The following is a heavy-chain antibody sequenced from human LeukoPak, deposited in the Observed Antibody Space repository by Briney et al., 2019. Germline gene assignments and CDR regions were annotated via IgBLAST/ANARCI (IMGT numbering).Heavy chain of an antibody. J-gene: IGHJ4*02. V-gene: IGHV4-61*02. CDR1: GGSISSGSYY. D-gene: IGHD3-10*01. CDR2: IYTSGST. Sequence: SQTLSLTCTVSGGSISSGSYYWSWIRQPAGKGLEWIGRIYTSGSTNYNPSLKSRVTISVDTSKNQFSLKLSSVTAADTDVYYCARQAMVRGVILFDYWGQGTLVTVSS. CDR3: ARQAMVRGVILFDY.